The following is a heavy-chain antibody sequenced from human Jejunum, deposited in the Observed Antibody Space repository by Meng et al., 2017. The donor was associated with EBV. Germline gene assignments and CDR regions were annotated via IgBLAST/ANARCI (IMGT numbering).Heavy chain of an antibody. CDR3: ARGKVTFDY. Sequence: QVQLQESGPGLVKPSETLSLTCAVSGGPLTDNHWTWIRQPPGKGLEWIGYISYTGRVNYNPSLKSRVTISIDTSRNQFSLRLTSVTAADTAVYYCARGKVTFDYWGQGTLVTVAS. CDR2: ISYTGRV. D-gene: IGHD2-21*02. J-gene: IGHJ4*02. CDR1: GGPLTDNH. V-gene: IGHV4-59*01.